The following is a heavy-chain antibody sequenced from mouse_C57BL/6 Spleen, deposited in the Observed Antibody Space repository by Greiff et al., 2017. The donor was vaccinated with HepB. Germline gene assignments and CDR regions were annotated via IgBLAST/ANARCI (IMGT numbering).Heavy chain of an antibody. D-gene: IGHD2-3*01. V-gene: IGHV1-54*01. CDR2: INPGSGGT. Sequence: VQLQQSGAELVRPGTSVKVSCKASGYAFTNYLIEWVKQRPGQGLEWIGVINPGSGGTNYNEKFKGKATLTADKSSSTAYMQLSSLTSEDSAVYFWAGYDPYYCMDYWGQGTSVTVSA. CDR3: AGYDPYYCMDY. CDR1: GYAFTNYL. J-gene: IGHJ4*01.